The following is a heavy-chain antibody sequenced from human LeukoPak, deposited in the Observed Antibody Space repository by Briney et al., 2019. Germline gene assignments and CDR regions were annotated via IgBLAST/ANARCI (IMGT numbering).Heavy chain of an antibody. CDR1: GESFSGYY. V-gene: IGHV4-34*01. CDR2: INHSGST. Sequence: SETLSLTCAVYGESFSGYYWSWIRQPPGKGLEWIGEINHSGSTNYNPSLKSRVTISVDTSKNQFSLKLSSVTAADTAMYYCARRVSRYYYYYMDVWGKGTTVTVSS. CDR3: ARRVSRYYYYYMDV. D-gene: IGHD3-22*01. J-gene: IGHJ6*03.